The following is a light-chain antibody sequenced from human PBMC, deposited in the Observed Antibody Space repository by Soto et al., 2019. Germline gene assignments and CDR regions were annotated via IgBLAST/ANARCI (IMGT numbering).Light chain of an antibody. CDR2: DAS. V-gene: IGKV3-11*01. CDR1: RSVRSY. Sequence: EIVLTHSPATLSLSPGERATLSCRASRSVRSYLAWYQQKPGQAPRLLIYDASNRAAGIPARFSGSGSETDFTLTISNLEHEDFAVYYCQQRYAWPPITFGQGTRLEIK. CDR3: QQRYAWPPIT. J-gene: IGKJ5*01.